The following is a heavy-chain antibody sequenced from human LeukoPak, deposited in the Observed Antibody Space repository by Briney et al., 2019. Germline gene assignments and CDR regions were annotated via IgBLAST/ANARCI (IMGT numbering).Heavy chain of an antibody. CDR2: IYYSGST. CDR3: ARSQDTATTRFDY. J-gene: IGHJ4*02. D-gene: IGHD5-18*01. Sequence: SETLSLTCTVSGGSISSYYWSWIRQPPGKGLEWIGYIYYSGSTNYNPSLKSRVTISVDTSKNQFSLKLSSVTAADTAVYYRARSQDTATTRFDYWGQGTLVTVSS. CDR1: GGSISSYY. V-gene: IGHV4-59*01.